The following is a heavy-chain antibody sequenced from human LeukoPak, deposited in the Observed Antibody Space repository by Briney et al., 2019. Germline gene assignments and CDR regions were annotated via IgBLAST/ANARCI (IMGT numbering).Heavy chain of an antibody. D-gene: IGHD1-14*01. CDR1: GFTFSNYA. V-gene: IGHV3-23*01. CDR3: AKPARTDYTDY. Sequence: GGSLRLSCVASGFTFSNYAMSWIRQAPGKGLEWVSSISVGGTTTYYADSVKGRFTISRDNSKNTLYLQMNSLRAEDTAVYYCAKPARTDYTDYWGQGTLVTVSS. CDR2: ISVGGTTT. J-gene: IGHJ4*02.